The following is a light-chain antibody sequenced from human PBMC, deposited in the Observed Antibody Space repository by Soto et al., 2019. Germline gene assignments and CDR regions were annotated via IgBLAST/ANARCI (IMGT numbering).Light chain of an antibody. Sequence: EIVMTQSPATLSVSPGERATLSCRASQSVSSNLAWYQQKPGQAPRLLIYGASTTATGIPARLSGSGSGTEFTLTLSSLQSEDFAVYYCQQYNNWPPKTFGQGTKVELK. CDR3: QQYNNWPPKT. J-gene: IGKJ1*01. CDR2: GAS. V-gene: IGKV3-15*01. CDR1: QSVSSN.